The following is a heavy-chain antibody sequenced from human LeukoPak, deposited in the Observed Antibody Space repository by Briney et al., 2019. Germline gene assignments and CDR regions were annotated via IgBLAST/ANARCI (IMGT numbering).Heavy chain of an antibody. CDR2: IYHTGRT. V-gene: IGHV4-38-2*01. CDR1: HYSISSPYF. Sequence: PSETLSLTCAVSHYSISSPYFWGWIRPPPGKGLEWIGSIYHTGRTNYNPSINSRVTMSLDTSKNQFSLNLNSVTAADTAVYHCARVYSGSTWYYFDYWGQGILVTVSS. D-gene: IGHD5-12*01. J-gene: IGHJ4*02. CDR3: ARVYSGSTWYYFDY.